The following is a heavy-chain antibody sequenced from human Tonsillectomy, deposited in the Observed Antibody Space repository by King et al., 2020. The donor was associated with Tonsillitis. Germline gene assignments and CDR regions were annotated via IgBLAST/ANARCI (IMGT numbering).Heavy chain of an antibody. CDR1: GFTSSTSG. V-gene: IGHV1-18*01. CDR2: INAYNLNT. D-gene: IGHD3-9*01. J-gene: IGHJ4*02. Sequence: QLVQSGAEVKKPGASAKVSCKASGFTSSTSGITWVRQAPGQGLEWMGGINAYNLNTTTSQKLKGRVTVTTDTSTSTAYMELRSLGSDDTAVYYCALDILTGFYDYWGQGTLVAVSS. CDR3: ALDILTGFYDY.